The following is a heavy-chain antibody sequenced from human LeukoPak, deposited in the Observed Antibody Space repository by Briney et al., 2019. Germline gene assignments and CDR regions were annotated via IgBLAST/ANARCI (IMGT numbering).Heavy chain of an antibody. CDR2: INHSEST. D-gene: IGHD4-17*01. J-gene: IGHJ5*02. V-gene: IGHV4-34*01. Sequence: PSETLSLTCAVYGGSFSGYYWSWVRQPPGKGLEWVGEINHSESTNYNPSLKSRVTISVDTSKNQFSLKLSSVTAADTAVYYCARGKGTGTTVTGVFDPWGQGTLVTVSS. CDR3: ARGKGTGTTVTGVFDP. CDR1: GGSFSGYY.